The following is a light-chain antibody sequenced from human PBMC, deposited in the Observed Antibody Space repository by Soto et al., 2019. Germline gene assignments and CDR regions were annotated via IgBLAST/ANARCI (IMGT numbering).Light chain of an antibody. V-gene: IGKV3-11*01. Sequence: EIVLTQSPGTLSLSPGERATLSCRASQSVNIYLAWYQQKPGQAPRLLISETSNRATGILARFSGSGSGTDFTLTISSLEPEDFAVYYCQQRIAWPRTFGQGTKVEIK. CDR2: ETS. CDR1: QSVNIY. J-gene: IGKJ1*01. CDR3: QQRIAWPRT.